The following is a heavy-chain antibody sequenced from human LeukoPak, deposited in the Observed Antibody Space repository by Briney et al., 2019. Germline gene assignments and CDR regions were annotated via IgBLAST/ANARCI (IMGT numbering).Heavy chain of an antibody. J-gene: IGHJ4*02. Sequence: ASVKVSCKASGGTFSSYAISWVRQAPGQGLEWMGGIIPIFGTANFAQQFQGRVTITADESTSTVYMELSSLGFEDTAVYYCAREGDGYNTYFDSWGQGTLVTVSS. CDR1: GGTFSSYA. D-gene: IGHD5-24*01. CDR2: IIPIFGTA. V-gene: IGHV1-69*13. CDR3: AREGDGYNTYFDS.